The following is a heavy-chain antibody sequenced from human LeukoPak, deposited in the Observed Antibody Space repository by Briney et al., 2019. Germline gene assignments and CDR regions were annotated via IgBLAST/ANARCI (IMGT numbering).Heavy chain of an antibody. D-gene: IGHD3-22*01. V-gene: IGHV3-23*01. CDR3: ARDWAYDSSGYYYY. Sequence: GGTLRLSCAASGFTFSTSGISWVRQAPGKGLEWVSTITGSGGSTYYADSVKGQFTISRDNAKNSLYLQMNSLRAEDTAVYYCARDWAYDSSGYYYYWGQGTLVTVSS. J-gene: IGHJ4*02. CDR1: GFTFSTSG. CDR2: ITGSGGST.